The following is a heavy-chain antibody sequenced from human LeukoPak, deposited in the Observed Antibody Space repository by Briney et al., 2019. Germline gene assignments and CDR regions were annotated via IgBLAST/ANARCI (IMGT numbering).Heavy chain of an antibody. D-gene: IGHD1-26*01. Sequence: SSETLSLTCTVSGGSISSSSYYWGWIRQPPGKGLEWIGGIYYSGSTYYNPSLKSRVTISVDTSKNQFSLKLSSVTAADTAVYYCAAPSGRPIVGATFDYWGQGTLVTVSS. CDR3: AAPSGRPIVGATFDY. CDR2: IYYSGST. CDR1: GGSISSSSYY. V-gene: IGHV4-39*01. J-gene: IGHJ4*02.